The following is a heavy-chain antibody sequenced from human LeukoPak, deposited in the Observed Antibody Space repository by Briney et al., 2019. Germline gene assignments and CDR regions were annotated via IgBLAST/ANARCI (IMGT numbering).Heavy chain of an antibody. D-gene: IGHD3-22*01. CDR2: ISWDGGST. CDR1: GFTFDDYA. Sequence: GGSLRLSCAASGFTFDDYAMHWVRQAPGKGLEWVSLISWDGGSTYYADSVKGRFTISRDNSKNSLYLQMNSLRAEDTALYYCAKGNYYDSSGYYTPLYYWGQGTLVTVSS. V-gene: IGHV3-43D*03. CDR3: AKGNYYDSSGYYTPLYY. J-gene: IGHJ4*02.